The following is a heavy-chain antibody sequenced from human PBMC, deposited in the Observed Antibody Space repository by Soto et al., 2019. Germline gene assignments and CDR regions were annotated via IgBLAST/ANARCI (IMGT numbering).Heavy chain of an antibody. CDR3: ARSPYYYGSVSYYRPRNCFDP. V-gene: IGHV1-2*02. Sequence: ASVKVSCKASGYTFTGYYMHWVRQAPGQGLEWMGWINPSSGGTNYAQKFQGRVTMTRDTSISTAYMELSRLRSDDTAVYYCARSPYYYGSVSYYRPRNCFDPRGQGTLVTVS. D-gene: IGHD3-10*01. CDR2: INPSSGGT. J-gene: IGHJ5*02. CDR1: GYTFTGYY.